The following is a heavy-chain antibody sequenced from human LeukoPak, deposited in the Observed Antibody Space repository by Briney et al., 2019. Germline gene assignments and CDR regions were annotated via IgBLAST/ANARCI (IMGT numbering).Heavy chain of an antibody. D-gene: IGHD3-22*01. V-gene: IGHV1-18*01. CDR3: ARYVHSMIVVVSYYYYGMDV. J-gene: IGHJ6*02. CDR1: GYSFTSYG. Sequence: ASVKVSCKASGYSFTSYGFSWVRQAPGQGLEWMGWISAYNGNTNYAQKLQGRVTMTTDTSTSTAYMELRSLRSDDTAVYYCARYVHSMIVVVSYYYYGMDVWGQGTTVTVSS. CDR2: ISAYNGNT.